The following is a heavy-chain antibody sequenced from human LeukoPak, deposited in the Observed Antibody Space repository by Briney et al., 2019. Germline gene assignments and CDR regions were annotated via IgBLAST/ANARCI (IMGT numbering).Heavy chain of an antibody. Sequence: SETLSLTCTVSGGSISSGSYYWSWTRQPAGKGLEWIGRIYTSGSTNYNPSLKSRVTISVDTSKNQFSLKLSSVTAADTAVYYCARPRVYYYYMDVWGKGTTVTISS. D-gene: IGHD3-10*01. J-gene: IGHJ6*03. CDR3: ARPRVYYYYMDV. V-gene: IGHV4-61*02. CDR1: GGSISSGSYY. CDR2: IYTSGST.